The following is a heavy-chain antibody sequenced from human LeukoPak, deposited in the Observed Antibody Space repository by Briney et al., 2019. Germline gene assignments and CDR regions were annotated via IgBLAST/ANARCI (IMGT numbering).Heavy chain of an antibody. D-gene: IGHD3-3*01. CDR3: ARWSGSTKFYFDY. V-gene: IGHV4-61*02. Sequence: SQTLSLTCTVSGGSISSGSYYWSWIRQPAGKGLEWIGRIYASESTNYNPSLKSRVTMSVDTSRNQFSLKLSSVTAADTAVYYCARWSGSTKFYFDYWGQGTLVTVSS. J-gene: IGHJ4*02. CDR1: GGSISSGSYY. CDR2: IYASEST.